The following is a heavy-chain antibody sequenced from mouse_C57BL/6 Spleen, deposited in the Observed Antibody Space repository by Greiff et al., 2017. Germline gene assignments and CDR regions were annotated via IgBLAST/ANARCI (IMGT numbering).Heavy chain of an antibody. CDR3: ARYAGSFAY. Sequence: EVHLVESGGGLVQPGGSLSLSCAASGFTFTDYYMSWVRQPPGKALEWLGFIRNKANGYTTEYSASVKGRFTISRDNFQSILYLQMNALGAEDSATYYCARYAGSFAYWGQGTLVTVSA. J-gene: IGHJ3*01. CDR1: GFTFTDYY. CDR2: IRNKANGYTT. V-gene: IGHV7-3*01. D-gene: IGHD4-1*01.